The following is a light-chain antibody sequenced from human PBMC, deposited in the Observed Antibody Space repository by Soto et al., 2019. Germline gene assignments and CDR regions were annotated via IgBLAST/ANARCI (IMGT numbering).Light chain of an antibody. CDR1: QRVGGD. J-gene: IGKJ1*01. V-gene: IGKV3-15*01. Sequence: EIVRTHSPATRSVSPVQRATLSCRASQRVGGDLAWYQQKPGQSPRLLIYGASNRATGIPARFSGSGSGTEFTLTISSLQSEDFAVYYCQQYNNWPPGWTFGQGTKVEIK. CDR3: QQYNNWPPGWT. CDR2: GAS.